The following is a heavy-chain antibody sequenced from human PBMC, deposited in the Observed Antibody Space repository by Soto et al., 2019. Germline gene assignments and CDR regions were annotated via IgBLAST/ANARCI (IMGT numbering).Heavy chain of an antibody. CDR2: ISHDGNSH. Sequence: QVHLVESGGGVVQPGRSLRLFCEGSGFSFSNYGIHWVRQAPGKGLEWVAVISHDGNSHHLADSVRGRFTISRDNSKNTVFLHMTSLRREDSAVYHCVKAQERSAQYFAVVITAFDFWGQGTMVTVSS. D-gene: IGHD3-22*01. V-gene: IGHV3-30*18. CDR1: GFSFSNYG. J-gene: IGHJ3*01. CDR3: VKAQERSAQYFAVVITAFDF.